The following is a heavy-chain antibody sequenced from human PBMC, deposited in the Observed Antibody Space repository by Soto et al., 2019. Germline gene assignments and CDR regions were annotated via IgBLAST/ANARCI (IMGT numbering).Heavy chain of an antibody. CDR3: ARGLKSNRWLYGYSYFDY. D-gene: IGHD2-21*01. J-gene: IGHJ4*02. Sequence: GGSLRLSCDASRITFSSFAMSWVRQAPGKGLEWVSAISNSGASTYSADSVKGRFTISRDNSKNSLYLQMNSLRAEDTAVYYCARGLKSNRWLYGYSYFDYWGRGTLVTVYS. V-gene: IGHV3-23*01. CDR1: RITFSSFA. CDR2: ISNSGAST.